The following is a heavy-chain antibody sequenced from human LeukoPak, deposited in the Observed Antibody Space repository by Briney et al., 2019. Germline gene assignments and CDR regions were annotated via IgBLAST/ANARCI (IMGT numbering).Heavy chain of an antibody. CDR3: ANHAYSSSDY. V-gene: IGHV3-30*02. CDR2: IRYDGSNK. D-gene: IGHD6-6*01. J-gene: IGHJ4*02. CDR1: GFTFSSYG. Sequence: PGGSLRLSCAASGFTFSSYGMHWVRQAPGKGLEWVAFIRYDGSNKYYADSVKGRFTISRDNSKNTLYLQMNGLRAEDTAVYYCANHAYSSSDYWGQGTLVTVSS.